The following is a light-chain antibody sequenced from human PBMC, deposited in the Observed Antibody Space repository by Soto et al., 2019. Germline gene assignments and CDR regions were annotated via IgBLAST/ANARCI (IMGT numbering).Light chain of an antibody. J-gene: IGKJ1*01. CDR1: QSVGSF. CDR3: QQYTNRPSWT. Sequence: EKVMTQSPATLSMSPGERATLSCRASQSVGSFLAWYQQKPGQAPRLLIYGASTRATGIPARFSGSGSVTEFTLTISSLQSEDFAVYYCQQYTNRPSWTFGQGTKVDIK. CDR2: GAS. V-gene: IGKV3-15*01.